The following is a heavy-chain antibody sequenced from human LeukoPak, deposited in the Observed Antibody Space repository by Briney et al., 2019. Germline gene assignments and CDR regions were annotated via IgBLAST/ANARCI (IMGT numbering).Heavy chain of an antibody. CDR2: ISYDGSNK. CDR1: GFTFSSYG. CDR3: AKELDYYGSGPFDY. V-gene: IGHV3-30*18. J-gene: IGHJ4*02. D-gene: IGHD3-10*01. Sequence: PGRSLRLSCAASGFTFSSYGMHWVRQAPGKGLEWVAVISYDGSNKYYADSVKGRFTISRGNSKNTLYLQMNSLRAEDTAVYYCAKELDYYGSGPFDYWGQGTLVTVSS.